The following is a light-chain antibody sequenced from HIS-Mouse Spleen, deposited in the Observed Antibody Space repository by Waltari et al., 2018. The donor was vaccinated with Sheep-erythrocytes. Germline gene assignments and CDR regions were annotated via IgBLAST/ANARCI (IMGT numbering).Light chain of an antibody. CDR2: AAS. CDR1: QSLSSY. Sequence: DIQMTQSPSSLSASVGDRVTITCRASQSLSSYLNWYQQKPGKAPKLLIYAASSLQSGVPSRFSGSGSGTDFTLTSSSLQPEDFATYYCQQSYNTPPLTFGGGTKVEIK. CDR3: QQSYNTPPLT. V-gene: IGKV1-39*01. J-gene: IGKJ4*01.